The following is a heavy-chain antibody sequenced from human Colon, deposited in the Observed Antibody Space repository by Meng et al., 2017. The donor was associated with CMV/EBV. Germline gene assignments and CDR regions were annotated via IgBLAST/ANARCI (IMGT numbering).Heavy chain of an antibody. V-gene: IGHV3-30*02. CDR2: ISYDENSR. CDR3: AFYSSRGYYLDY. CDR1: GFPFNGYI. Sequence: GESLKISCVTSGFPFNGYIMHWVRQAPGKGPEWVAFISYDENSRNYADSVRGRFVISRDNSKNTLYLQMNSLRDEDTAVYYCAFYSSRGYYLDYWGQGTMVTVSS. D-gene: IGHD3-22*01. J-gene: IGHJ3*01.